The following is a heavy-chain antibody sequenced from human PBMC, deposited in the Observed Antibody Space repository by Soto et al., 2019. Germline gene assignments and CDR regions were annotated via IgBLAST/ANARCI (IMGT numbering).Heavy chain of an antibody. CDR3: ARDREGALLVISPDFDY. Sequence: QVQLVESGGGVVQPGRSLRLSCAASGFTVSSYAMHWVRQAPGKGLEWVAVISHDGSNKYYADSVKGRFTISRDNSKNTLYLQMNSLGAEDTAVYYCARDREGALLVISPDFDYWGQGTLVTVSS. V-gene: IGHV3-30-3*01. D-gene: IGHD6-13*01. J-gene: IGHJ4*02. CDR2: ISHDGSNK. CDR1: GFTVSSYA.